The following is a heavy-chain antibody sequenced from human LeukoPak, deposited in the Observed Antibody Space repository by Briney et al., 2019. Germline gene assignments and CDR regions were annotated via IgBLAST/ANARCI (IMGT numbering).Heavy chain of an antibody. J-gene: IGHJ4*02. CDR3: ARSGGPGILDY. Sequence: PGGSLTLSCQASGFTFYMYAMSWVRQPPGKGLEWIGSIYHSGSTYYNPSLKSRVTISVDTSKNQFSLKLSSVTAADTAVYYCARSGGPGILDYWGQGTLVTVSS. V-gene: IGHV4-38-2*01. CDR2: IYHSGST. D-gene: IGHD2-21*01. CDR1: GFTFYMYA.